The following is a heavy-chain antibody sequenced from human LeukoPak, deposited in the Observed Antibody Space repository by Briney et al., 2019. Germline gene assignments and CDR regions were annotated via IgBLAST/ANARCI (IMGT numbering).Heavy chain of an antibody. D-gene: IGHD3-10*01. V-gene: IGHV3-23*01. J-gene: IGHJ6*02. Sequence: GGSLRLSCAASGFTFSGSAMSWVRQAPGKGLKWVSGITGGGGSPYYADSVKGRFTISRDNSKNTLYLQMNSLRVEDTAVYYCAKPYHSSGSYYYYYYYGMDVWGQGTTVTVSS. CDR2: ITGGGGSP. CDR3: AKPYHSSGSYYYYYYYGMDV. CDR1: GFTFSGSA.